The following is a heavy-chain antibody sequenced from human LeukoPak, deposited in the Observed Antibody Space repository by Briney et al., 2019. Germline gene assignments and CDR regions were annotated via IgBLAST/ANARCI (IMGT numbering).Heavy chain of an antibody. CDR3: ARELMDTAMVTGFGY. Sequence: SVKVSCKASGGTFSSYAISWVQQAPGQGLEWMGRIIPIFGIANYAQKFQGRVTITADKSTSTAYMELSSLRSEDTAVYYCARELMDTAMVTGFGYWGQGTLVTVFS. V-gene: IGHV1-69*04. CDR2: IIPIFGIA. J-gene: IGHJ4*02. D-gene: IGHD5-18*01. CDR1: GGTFSSYA.